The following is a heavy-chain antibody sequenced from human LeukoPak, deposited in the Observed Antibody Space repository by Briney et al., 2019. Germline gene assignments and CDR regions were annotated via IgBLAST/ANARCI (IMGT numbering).Heavy chain of an antibody. Sequence: GRSLRLSCAASGFTFSTYGMHWVRQAPGKGLEWVADIWSDGNNKYYADSVKGRFTISRDTSKNTLYLQMNSLRAEDTAVYYCAKHGHVTGVGYFAFDSWGQGTLVAVSS. CDR1: GFTFSTYG. J-gene: IGHJ4*02. D-gene: IGHD1-26*01. V-gene: IGHV3-33*06. CDR2: IWSDGNNK. CDR3: AKHGHVTGVGYFAFDS.